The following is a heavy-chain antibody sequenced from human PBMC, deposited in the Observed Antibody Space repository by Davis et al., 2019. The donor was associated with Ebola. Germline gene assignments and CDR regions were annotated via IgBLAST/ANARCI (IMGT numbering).Heavy chain of an antibody. CDR3: ARVPRLHVDYGMDV. V-gene: IGHV4-39*01. Sequence: SETLSLTCTVSGGSISSSSYYWGWLRQPPGKGLEWIGSIYYSGSTYYNPSLKSPVTISVDTSKNQFSLKLSSVTAADTAVYYCARVPRLHVDYGMDVWGQGTTVTVSS. CDR1: GGSISSSSYY. D-gene: IGHD4-11*01. J-gene: IGHJ6*02. CDR2: IYYSGST.